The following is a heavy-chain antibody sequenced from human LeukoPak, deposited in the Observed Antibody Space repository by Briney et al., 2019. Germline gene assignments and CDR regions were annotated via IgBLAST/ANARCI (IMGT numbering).Heavy chain of an antibody. V-gene: IGHV1-2*06. CDR3: ARDLGRYSGYAKYGRADYYDSSGYPDY. D-gene: IGHD3-22*01. CDR1: GYTFTGYY. CDR2: INPNSGGT. J-gene: IGHJ4*02. Sequence: RASVKVSCKASGYTFTGYYMHWVRQAPGQGLEWMGRINPNSGGTNYAQKFQGRFTMTRDTSISTAYMELSRLRSDDTAVYYCARDLGRYSGYAKYGRADYYDSSGYPDYWGQGTLVTVSS.